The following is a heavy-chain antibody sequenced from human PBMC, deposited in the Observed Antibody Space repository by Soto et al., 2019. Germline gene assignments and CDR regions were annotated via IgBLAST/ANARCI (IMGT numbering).Heavy chain of an antibody. D-gene: IGHD2-8*02. J-gene: IGHJ4*02. Sequence: PSETLSLTCTVSGASITGSFFWSWIRQPAGKGLEWIGRFSLSGTTNYNPSLRSRVTMSADVSKNQFSLRLTSVTAAATALYYCARGMTPPGAPAWYYFDSWGQGTLVTVSS. CDR3: ARGMTPPGAPAWYYFDS. CDR2: FSLSGTT. V-gene: IGHV4-4*07. CDR1: GASITGSFF.